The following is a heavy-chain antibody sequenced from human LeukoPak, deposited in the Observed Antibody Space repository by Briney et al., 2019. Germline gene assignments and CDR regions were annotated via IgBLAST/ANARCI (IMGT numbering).Heavy chain of an antibody. D-gene: IGHD6-13*01. CDR1: GFTFSSYN. Sequence: GGSLRLSCAASGFTFSSYNMNWVSQAPGMGLERVSFISSTGNTIYYADSVKGRFTISRDNAKNSLYLQMNSLRDEDTAVYYCARGSGSSWYVHYYFDYWGQGTLVTVSS. J-gene: IGHJ4*02. V-gene: IGHV3-48*02. CDR3: ARGSGSSWYVHYYFDY. CDR2: ISSTGNTI.